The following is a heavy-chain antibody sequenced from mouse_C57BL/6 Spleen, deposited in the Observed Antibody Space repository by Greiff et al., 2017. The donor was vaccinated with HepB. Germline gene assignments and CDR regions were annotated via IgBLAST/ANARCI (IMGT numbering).Heavy chain of an antibody. CDR3: ARYDSAWFAD. V-gene: IGHV1-81*01. CDR1: GYTFTSYG. Sequence: QVQLQQSGAELARPGASVKLSCKASGYTFTSYGISWVKQRTGQGLEWIGEIYPRSGNTYYNEKFKGKATLTADKSSSTAYMELRSLTSEDSAVYFCARYDSAWFADWGQGTLVTVAA. D-gene: IGHD2-4*01. J-gene: IGHJ3*01. CDR2: IYPRSGNT.